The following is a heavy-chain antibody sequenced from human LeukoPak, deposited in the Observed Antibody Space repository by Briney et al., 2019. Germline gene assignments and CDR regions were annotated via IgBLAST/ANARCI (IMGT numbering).Heavy chain of an antibody. CDR3: ARGIRRGYSGYGYDY. CDR2: IYYSGST. V-gene: IGHV4-59*01. CDR1: GGSISSYY. D-gene: IGHD5-12*01. J-gene: IGHJ4*02. Sequence: SETLSLTCTASGGSISSYYWSWIRQPPGKGLEWIGYIYYSGSTNYNPSLKSRVTISVDTSKNQFSLKLSSVTAADTAVYYCARGIRRGYSGYGYDYWGQGTLVTVSS.